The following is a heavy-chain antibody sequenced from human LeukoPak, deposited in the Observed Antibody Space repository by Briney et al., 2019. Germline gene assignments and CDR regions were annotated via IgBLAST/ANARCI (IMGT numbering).Heavy chain of an antibody. CDR1: GGSISSGGYS. CDR3: ARDQPPYQLLP. Sequence: PSQTLSLTCAVSGGSISSGGYSWSWIRQPAGKGLEWIGRIYTSGSTNYNPSLKSRVTMSVDTSKNQFSLKLSSVTAADTAVYYCARDQPPYQLLPWGQGTLVTVSS. D-gene: IGHD2-2*01. CDR2: IYTSGST. V-gene: IGHV4-61*02. J-gene: IGHJ5*02.